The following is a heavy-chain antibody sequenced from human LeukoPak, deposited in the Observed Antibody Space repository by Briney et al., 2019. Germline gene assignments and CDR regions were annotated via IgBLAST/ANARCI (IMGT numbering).Heavy chain of an antibody. CDR2: IYYSGST. Sequence: PSETLSLTCTVSGGSISSYYWSWIRQPPGKGLEWIGYIYYSGSTNYNPSLKSRVTISVDTSKNQFSLKLSSVTAADTAVYYCARTFTFGGVIDYSDYWGQGTLVTVSS. V-gene: IGHV4-59*01. J-gene: IGHJ4*02. CDR3: ARTFTFGGVIDYSDY. CDR1: GGSISSYY. D-gene: IGHD3-16*02.